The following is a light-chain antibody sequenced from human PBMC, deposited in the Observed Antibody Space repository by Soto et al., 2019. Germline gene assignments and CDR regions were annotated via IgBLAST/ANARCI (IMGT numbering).Light chain of an antibody. CDR1: QSITSW. V-gene: IGKV1-5*03. Sequence: DIQMTQSPSTLSASVGDRVTITCRASQSITSWLAWYQQKPGKAPKLLIYKASTLENGGPSRFGGSGSGTDFTLTISSLQPDDCATYYCQHYNSNPMYTFGQGTRLEMK. CDR2: KAS. CDR3: QHYNSNPMYT. J-gene: IGKJ2*01.